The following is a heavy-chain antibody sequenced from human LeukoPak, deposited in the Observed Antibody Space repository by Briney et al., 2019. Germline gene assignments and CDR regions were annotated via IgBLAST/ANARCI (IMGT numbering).Heavy chain of an antibody. CDR1: GYTFTSYY. Sequence: GASVKLSCKASGYTFTSYYMHWVRQAPGQGLEWMGIINPSGGSTSYAQKFQGRVTMTRDTSTSTVYMELSSLRSEDTAVYYCARVDGSPGVIDYWGQGTLVTVSS. CDR2: INPSGGST. J-gene: IGHJ4*02. V-gene: IGHV1-46*01. D-gene: IGHD5-24*01. CDR3: ARVDGSPGVIDY.